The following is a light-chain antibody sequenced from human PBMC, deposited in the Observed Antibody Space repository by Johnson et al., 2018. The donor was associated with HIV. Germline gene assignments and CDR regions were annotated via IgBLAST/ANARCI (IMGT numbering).Light chain of an antibody. Sequence: QSVLTQPPSVSAAPGQKVTISCSGSSSNIGNNYVSWYQQLPETAPKLLIYEHNKRPSAIPDRFSGSKSGTSATLGITGLQPGDEADDYCGTWDTSLSAGGVFGTGTKVTVL. J-gene: IGLJ1*01. CDR3: GTWDTSLSAGGV. V-gene: IGLV1-51*02. CDR1: SSNIGNNY. CDR2: EHN.